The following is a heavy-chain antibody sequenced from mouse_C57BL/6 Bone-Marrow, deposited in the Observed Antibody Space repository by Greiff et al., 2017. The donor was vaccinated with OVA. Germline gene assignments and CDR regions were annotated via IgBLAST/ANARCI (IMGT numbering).Heavy chain of an antibody. Sequence: VQVVESGPGLVAPSQSLSITCTVSGFSLTSYAISWVRQPPGKGLEWLGVIWTGGGTNYNSALKSRLSISKDNSKSQVFLKMNSLQTDDTARYYCASLYYYGSSGAWFAYWGQGTLVTVSA. CDR2: IWTGGGT. D-gene: IGHD1-1*01. CDR1: GFSLTSYA. CDR3: ASLYYYGSSGAWFAY. J-gene: IGHJ3*01. V-gene: IGHV2-9-1*01.